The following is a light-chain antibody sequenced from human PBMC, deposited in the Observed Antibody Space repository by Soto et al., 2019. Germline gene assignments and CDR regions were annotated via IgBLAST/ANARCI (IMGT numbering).Light chain of an antibody. Sequence: EIVLTQSPATLSLSPGERATLSCRASQSVSSYLAWYQQKPGQAPRLLIYDTSNRATGIPARFSGSGSGTDFPLPISSLEPEDFAVFYCQQRSDWPPTFGQGTKVEI. CDR3: QQRSDWPPT. V-gene: IGKV3-11*01. CDR2: DTS. CDR1: QSVSSY. J-gene: IGKJ1*01.